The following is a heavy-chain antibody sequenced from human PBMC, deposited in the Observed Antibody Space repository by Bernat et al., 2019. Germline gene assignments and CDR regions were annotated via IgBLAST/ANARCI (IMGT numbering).Heavy chain of an antibody. CDR3: ARPPGWDYGGYFWYFDL. D-gene: IGHD4-23*01. CDR1: GYSISSGYY. J-gene: IGHJ2*01. CDR2: IYHSGST. Sequence: QVQLQESGPGLVKPSETLSLTCAVSGYSISSGYYWGWIRQPPGKGLEWIGSIYHSGSTYYNPSLKSRLTISVDTSKNQFSLKLSSVTAADTAVYYCARPPGWDYGGYFWYFDLWGRGTLVTVSS. V-gene: IGHV4-38-2*01.